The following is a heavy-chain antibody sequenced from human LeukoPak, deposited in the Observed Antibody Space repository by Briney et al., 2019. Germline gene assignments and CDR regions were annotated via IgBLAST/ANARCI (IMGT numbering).Heavy chain of an antibody. J-gene: IGHJ6*02. CDR1: GGSISSYY. D-gene: IGHD6-13*01. CDR2: IYYSGST. Sequence: PSETLSLTCTVSGGSISSYYWSWIRQPPGKGLEWIGYIYYSGSTNYNPSLKSRVTISVDTSKNQFSLKLSSATAADTAVYYCARLASSWYQYYYYYYGMDVWGQGTTVTVSS. V-gene: IGHV4-59*08. CDR3: ARLASSWYQYYYYYYGMDV.